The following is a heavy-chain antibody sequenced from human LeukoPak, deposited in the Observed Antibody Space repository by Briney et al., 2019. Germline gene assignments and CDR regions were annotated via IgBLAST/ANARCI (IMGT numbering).Heavy chain of an antibody. Sequence: PGGFMRLSCAASGFTFSNYEMNWVRQAPGKGLERGSYISGSGSTIYYADSVKGGFTISIYNAKDCLYLQMNRLRAEDTAVYYCARVRSGYSHENYFDYWGQGTLVTVSS. J-gene: IGHJ4*02. CDR3: ARVRSGYSHENYFDY. CDR1: GFTFSNYE. CDR2: ISGSGSTI. D-gene: IGHD5-18*01. V-gene: IGHV3-48*03.